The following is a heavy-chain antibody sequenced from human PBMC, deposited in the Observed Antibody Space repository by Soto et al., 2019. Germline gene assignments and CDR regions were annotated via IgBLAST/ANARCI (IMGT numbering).Heavy chain of an antibody. CDR1: GFTFSSYA. V-gene: IGHV3-30-3*01. D-gene: IGHD6-19*01. CDR3: ARDCCRQGLVPSCWSYGMDV. Sequence: HPGGSLRLSCAASGFTFSSYAMHWVRQAPGKGLEWVAVISYDGSNKYYADSVKGRFTISRDNSKNTLYLQMNSLRAEDTAVYYCARDCCRQGLVPSCWSYGMDVWGQGTTVTVSS. CDR2: ISYDGSNK. J-gene: IGHJ6*02.